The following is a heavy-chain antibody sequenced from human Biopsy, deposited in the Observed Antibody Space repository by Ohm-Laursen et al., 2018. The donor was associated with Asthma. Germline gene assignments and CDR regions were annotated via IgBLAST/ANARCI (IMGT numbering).Heavy chain of an antibody. CDR1: GYTFNAYY. CDR3: ARAPQPQNYGSGNAQYGLDV. J-gene: IGHJ6*02. Sequence: SVKVSCNASGYTFNAYYIHWVRQAPGQEFEWMGRINPNSGNTHYAHKFQGRVTMTRDTSISTVYMELTRLRSDDTAVYYCARAPQPQNYGSGNAQYGLDVWGQGTTVTVSS. D-gene: IGHD3-10*01. V-gene: IGHV1-2*06. CDR2: INPNSGNT.